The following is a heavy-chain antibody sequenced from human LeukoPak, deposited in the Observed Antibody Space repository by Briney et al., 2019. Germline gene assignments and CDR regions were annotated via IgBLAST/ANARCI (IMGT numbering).Heavy chain of an antibody. Sequence: SETLSLTCAVSGGSISSGGYSWSWIRQPPGKGLEWIGYIYHSGSTYYYPSLQSRITISIDRYKNQFSLNLSSVTAPDAALYSCASAVNQAVARTYYFDDRGPGTLFPVS. CDR3: ASAVNQAVARTYYFDD. CDR2: IYHSGST. D-gene: IGHD4-4*01. CDR1: GGSISSGGYS. V-gene: IGHV4-30-2*01. J-gene: IGHJ4*02.